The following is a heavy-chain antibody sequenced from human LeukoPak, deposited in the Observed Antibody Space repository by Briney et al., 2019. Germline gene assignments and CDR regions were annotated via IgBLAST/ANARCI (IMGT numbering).Heavy chain of an antibody. CDR3: ARHHPVPATAIDY. Sequence: GSLRLSCAASGFPFSSYNMNWVRQPPGKGLEWIGSVYYSGSTYYNPSLKSRVTISVDTSKNQFSLKLSSVTAADTAVYYCARHHPVPATAIDYWGQGTLVTVSS. CDR2: VYYSGST. J-gene: IGHJ4*02. CDR1: GFPFSSYN. D-gene: IGHD2-2*01. V-gene: IGHV4-39*01.